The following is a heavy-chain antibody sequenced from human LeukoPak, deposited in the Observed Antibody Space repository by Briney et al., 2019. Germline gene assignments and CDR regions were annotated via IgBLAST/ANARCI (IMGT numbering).Heavy chain of an antibody. Sequence: SETLSLTCAVSGGSISSGGYSWSWLRQPPGKGLEWIGYIYHSGSTYYNPSLKSRVTISVDRSKNQFSLKLSSVTAADTSVYYCARERASLYFDYWGQGTLVTVSS. CDR2: IYHSGST. CDR1: GGSISSGGYS. CDR3: ARERASLYFDY. V-gene: IGHV4-30-2*01. J-gene: IGHJ4*02.